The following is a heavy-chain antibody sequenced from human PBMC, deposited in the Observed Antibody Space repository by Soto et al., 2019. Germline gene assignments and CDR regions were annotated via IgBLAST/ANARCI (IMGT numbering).Heavy chain of an antibody. CDR3: ARVRIVGAREIDF. CDR1: GYTFNRHG. V-gene: IGHV1-18*04. Sequence: QVHLVQSGGEVKKPGASVKVSCKASGYTFNRHGITWVRQAPGQGLEWMGWISGYNGDIHYEQKFRGRVTLSSDTLTSTVYLELKSLRFDDTAVYYCARVRIVGAREIDFWGQGTLVTVSS. J-gene: IGHJ4*02. D-gene: IGHD1-26*01. CDR2: ISGYNGDI.